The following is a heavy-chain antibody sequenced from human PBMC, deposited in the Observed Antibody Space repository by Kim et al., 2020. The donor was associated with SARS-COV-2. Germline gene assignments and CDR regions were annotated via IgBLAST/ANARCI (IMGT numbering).Heavy chain of an antibody. J-gene: IGHJ4*02. CDR2: INHSGST. V-gene: IGHV4-34*01. Sequence: SETLSLTCAVYGGSFSGYYWSWIRQPPGKGLEWIGEINHSGSTNYNPSLKSRVTISVDTSKNQFSLKLSSVTAADTAVYYCARGGWSTYDYWGQGTLVTV. CDR1: GGSFSGYY. CDR3: ARGGWSTYDY. D-gene: IGHD2-15*01.